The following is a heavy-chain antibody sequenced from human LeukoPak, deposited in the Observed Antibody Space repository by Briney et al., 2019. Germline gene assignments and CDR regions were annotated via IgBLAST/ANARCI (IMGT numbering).Heavy chain of an antibody. CDR3: ARLRGSGSSYFDY. Sequence: GEPLQISCKGSGYRFTSYTIGWVRQMPGKGLEWMGIIYPGDSDTRYSPSFQGQVTISADKSISTAYLQWSSLKASDTAMYYCARLRGSGSSYFDYWGQGTLVTVSS. CDR2: IYPGDSDT. CDR1: GYRFTSYT. V-gene: IGHV5-51*01. D-gene: IGHD3-10*01. J-gene: IGHJ4*02.